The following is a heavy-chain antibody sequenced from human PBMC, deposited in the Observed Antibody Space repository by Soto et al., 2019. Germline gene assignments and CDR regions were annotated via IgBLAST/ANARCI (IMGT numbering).Heavy chain of an antibody. D-gene: IGHD3-22*01. CDR3: ARWSDADYYDGSGYADDAFDI. J-gene: IGHJ3*02. CDR2: IYYSGRT. V-gene: IGHV4-31*03. Sequence: QVQLQESGPGLVKPSQTLSLTCTVSGGSITSGGYYWSWICQLPGKGLEWIGYIYYSGRTYYNPSLKSRVTMSVDTSENQFSLSLSYVTAADTAVYYSARWSDADYYDGSGYADDAFDIWGQGTLVTVSS. CDR1: GGSITSGGYY.